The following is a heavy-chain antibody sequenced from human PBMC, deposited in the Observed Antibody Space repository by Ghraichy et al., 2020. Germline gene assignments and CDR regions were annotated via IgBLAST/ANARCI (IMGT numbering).Heavy chain of an antibody. CDR1: GFTFSSYS. J-gene: IGHJ4*02. V-gene: IGHV3-21*01. Sequence: GALRLSCAASGFTFSSYSMNWVRQAPGKGLEWVSSISSSSSYIYYADSVKGRFTISRDNAKNSLYLQMNSLRAEDTAVYYCARTQDGYNGDYWGQGTLVTVSS. CDR2: ISSSSSYI. CDR3: ARTQDGYNGDY. D-gene: IGHD5-24*01.